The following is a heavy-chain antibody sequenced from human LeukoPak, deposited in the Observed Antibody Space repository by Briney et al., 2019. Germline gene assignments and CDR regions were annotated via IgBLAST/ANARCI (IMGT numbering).Heavy chain of an antibody. CDR1: GDHITSNY. CDR3: ARLMRQVASAIYHSFDT. CDR2: TSASGDT. D-gene: IGHD3-16*01. Sequence: SESLSLTCTVSGDHITSNYWTWIRQPPGKRLEWLVYTSASGDTNYNPSLKSRVTISLDTSKNQFSLKLSSVTAEDTAVYYCARLMRQVASAIYHSFDTWGQGTPVTVSS. J-gene: IGHJ5*02. V-gene: IGHV4-4*09.